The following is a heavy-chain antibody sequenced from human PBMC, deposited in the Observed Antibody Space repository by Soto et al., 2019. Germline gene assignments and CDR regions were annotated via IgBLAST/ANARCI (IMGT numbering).Heavy chain of an antibody. CDR2: ISAYNGNT. CDR1: GYTFTSYG. V-gene: IGHV1-18*01. CDR3: ASFSIAATDPYGMDV. D-gene: IGHD6-13*01. Sequence: ASVKVSCKASGYTFTSYGISWVRQAPGQGLEWMGWISAYNGNTNYAQKLQGRVTMTTDTSTSTAYMELRSLRSDDTAVYYCASFSIAATDPYGMDVWGPGTTVTVSS. J-gene: IGHJ6*02.